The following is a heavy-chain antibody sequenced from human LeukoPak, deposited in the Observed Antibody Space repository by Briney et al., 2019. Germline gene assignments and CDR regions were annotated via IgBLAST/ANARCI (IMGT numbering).Heavy chain of an antibody. CDR2: TYYSGST. CDR3: ARSRSSSSLDALDI. Sequence: SETLSLTCTVSGGSISSYYWSWIRQPPGKGLEWIGYTYYSGSTNYNPSLKSRVTISVDTSKNQFSLKLSSVTAADTAVYYCARSRSSSSLDALDIWGRGTMVTVSS. J-gene: IGHJ3*02. D-gene: IGHD6-6*01. CDR1: GGSISSYY. V-gene: IGHV4-59*01.